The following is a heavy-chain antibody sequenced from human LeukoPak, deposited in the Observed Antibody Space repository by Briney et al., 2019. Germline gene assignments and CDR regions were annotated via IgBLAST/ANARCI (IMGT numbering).Heavy chain of an antibody. Sequence: SQTLSLTCAISGDSVSSNSGAWNWIRQSPSRGLEWLGRTYYRSKWYNDYAGSVKSRITINPDTFKNQFSLPLNPVTPADTAVYYCASRGYGSYYFDSWGQGTLVTVSS. V-gene: IGHV6-1*01. CDR1: GDSVSSNSGA. J-gene: IGHJ4*02. CDR3: ASRGYGSYYFDS. D-gene: IGHD6-25*01. CDR2: TYYRSKWYN.